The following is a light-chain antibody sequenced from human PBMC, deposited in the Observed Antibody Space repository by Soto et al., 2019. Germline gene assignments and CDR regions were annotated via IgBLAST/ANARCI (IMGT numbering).Light chain of an antibody. CDR2: AAS. V-gene: IGKV1-39*01. CDR3: QQTYSTPET. J-gene: IGKJ1*01. CDR1: QSISSY. Sequence: DIQMTQSPSSLSASVGDRVTITCRASQSISSYLNWYQQKPGKAPKLLIYAASSFQGGVPSRFSGSGSGTDFTLTISSLQPEDFATYYCQQTYSTPETFGQGTKVEI.